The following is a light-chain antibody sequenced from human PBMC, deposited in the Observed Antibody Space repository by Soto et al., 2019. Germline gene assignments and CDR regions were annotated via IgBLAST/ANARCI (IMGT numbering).Light chain of an antibody. J-gene: IGKJ2*01. CDR2: DAS. V-gene: IGKV1-5*01. CDR3: QQYNSYSPGYT. CDR1: QSISSW. Sequence: DIPMTKSPSTLSASVGDRVTITCRASQSISSWLAWYQQKPGKAPKLLIYDASRLESGVPSRFSGSGPGTEVTRTISSLQPDDFATYYCQQYNSYSPGYTFGQGTKLEIK.